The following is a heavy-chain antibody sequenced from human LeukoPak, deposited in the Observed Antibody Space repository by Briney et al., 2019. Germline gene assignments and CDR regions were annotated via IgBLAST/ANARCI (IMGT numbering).Heavy chain of an antibody. Sequence: EASVKVSCKVVAYDFTGYYIHWVRQAPGQGPEWMGRLNPNTGHAVYAFKFQGRVTITGDTSSNTAYMEVTRLTSDDTALYYCAKDRDGANRIILWGQGTLVTVSS. V-gene: IGHV1-2*06. J-gene: IGHJ4*02. CDR1: AYDFTGYY. CDR2: LNPNTGHA. CDR3: AKDRDGANRIIL. D-gene: IGHD5-24*01.